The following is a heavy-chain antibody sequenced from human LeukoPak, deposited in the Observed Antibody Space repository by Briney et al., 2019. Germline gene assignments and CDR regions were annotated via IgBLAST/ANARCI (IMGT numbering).Heavy chain of an antibody. D-gene: IGHD3-3*01. CDR2: IYYSGST. Sequence: PSETLSLTCTVSGGSISSSSYYWGWIRQPPGKGLEWIGSIYYSGSTYYNPSLKSRVTISVDTSKNQFSLKLSSVTAADTAVYYCARAKHSSRWAAEWLNNWFDPWGQGTLVTVSS. V-gene: IGHV4-39*07. CDR3: ARAKHSSRWAAEWLNNWFDP. CDR1: GGSISSSSYY. J-gene: IGHJ5*02.